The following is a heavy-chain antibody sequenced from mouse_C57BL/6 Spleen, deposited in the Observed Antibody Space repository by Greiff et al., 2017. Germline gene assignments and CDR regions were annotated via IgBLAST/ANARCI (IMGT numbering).Heavy chain of an antibody. V-gene: IGHV3-6*01. CDR1: GYSITSGYY. CDR2: ISYDGSN. Sequence: EVKLQESGPGLVKPSQSLSLTCSVTGYSITSGYYWNWIRQFPGNKLEWMGYISYDGSNNYNPSLKNRISITRDTSKNQFFLKLNSVTTEDTATYYCARAGGSSHLDYWGQGTTLTVSS. CDR3: ARAGGSSHLDY. D-gene: IGHD1-1*01. J-gene: IGHJ2*01.